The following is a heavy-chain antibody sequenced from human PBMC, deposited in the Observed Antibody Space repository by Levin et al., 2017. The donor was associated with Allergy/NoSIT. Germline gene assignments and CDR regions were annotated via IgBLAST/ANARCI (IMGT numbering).Heavy chain of an antibody. Sequence: QRGESLKISCAASGFTFSTFWMHWVRQAPGKGLVWVSRINSDGNSTNYADSVKGRFTISRDNAKNTLYLQMNSLRAEDTAVYYCARAHDGSGNRHLDYWGQGTLVTVSS. CDR3: ARAHDGSGNRHLDY. CDR1: GFTFSTFW. D-gene: IGHD3-10*01. J-gene: IGHJ4*02. CDR2: INSDGNST. V-gene: IGHV3-74*01.